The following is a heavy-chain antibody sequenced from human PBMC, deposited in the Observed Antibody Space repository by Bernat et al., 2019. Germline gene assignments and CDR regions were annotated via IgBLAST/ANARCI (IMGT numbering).Heavy chain of an antibody. CDR1: GFTFSSYA. V-gene: IGHV3-23*01. Sequence: EVQLLESGGVLVQPGGSLRLSCAASGFTFSSYAMSWVRQAPGKGLEWVSGISGSGGSTYYTDSVKGRFTISRDNSKSTLYLQMNGLRAEDTAVYYCAKALESGPNGYYFDYWGQGTLVTVSS. CDR3: AKALESGPNGYYFDY. J-gene: IGHJ4*02. CDR2: ISGSGGST. D-gene: IGHD2-15*01.